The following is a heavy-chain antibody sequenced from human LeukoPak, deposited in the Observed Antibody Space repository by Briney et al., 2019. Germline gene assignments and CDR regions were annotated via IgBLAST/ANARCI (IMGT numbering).Heavy chain of an antibody. CDR2: ISSSSSYI. CDR3: ARKAQVTGVFYYYYYMDA. J-gene: IGHJ6*03. D-gene: IGHD2-21*02. CDR1: GFTFSSYS. Sequence: GGSLRLSCAASGFTFSSYSMNWVRQAPGKGLEWVSSISSSSSYIYYADSVKGRFTISRDNAKNSLYLQMNSLRAEDTAVYYCARKAQVTGVFYYYYYMDAWGKGTTVTVSS. V-gene: IGHV3-21*01.